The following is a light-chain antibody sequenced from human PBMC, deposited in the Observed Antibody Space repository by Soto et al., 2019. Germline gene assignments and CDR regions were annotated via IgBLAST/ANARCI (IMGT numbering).Light chain of an antibody. V-gene: IGLV2-14*01. CDR2: EVS. Sequence: QSVLAQPSSVSGPPGQSITISCTGTSTDVGGYNYVSWYQHHPGKGPKLIIYEVSNRPSGVSDRFSGSKSGNKASLIISNLEAEDESDYHCGSYTSTDTPFVFGTGTKVTVL. J-gene: IGLJ1*01. CDR3: GSYTSTDTPFV. CDR1: STDVGGYNY.